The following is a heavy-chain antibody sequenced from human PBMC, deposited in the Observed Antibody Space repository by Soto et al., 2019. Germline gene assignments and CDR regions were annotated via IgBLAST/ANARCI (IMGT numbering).Heavy chain of an antibody. CDR1: GDSVSSNSAA. J-gene: IGHJ6*02. Sequence: SQTLSLTCAISGDSVSSNSAAWNWIRQSPSRGLEWLGRTYYRSKWYNDYAVSVKSRITINPDTSKNQFSLQLNSVTPEDTAVYYCARDGSYYDFWSGYHKGPYYYGMDVWGQGTTVTVSS. D-gene: IGHD3-3*01. CDR2: TYYRSKWYN. V-gene: IGHV6-1*01. CDR3: ARDGSYYDFWSGYHKGPYYYGMDV.